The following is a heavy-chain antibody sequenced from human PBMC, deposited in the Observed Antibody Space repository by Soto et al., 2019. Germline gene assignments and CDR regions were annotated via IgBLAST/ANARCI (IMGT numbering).Heavy chain of an antibody. CDR3: ARDYYDSSESMDV. CDR2: IYSSSGST. D-gene: IGHD3-22*01. V-gene: IGHV4-59*01. J-gene: IGHJ6*02. Sequence: QVQLQQSGPGLVKPSETLSLTCTVSGGSISGYYWSWIRQPPGKRLEWIGYIYSSSGSTDYNPSLXXRXXISIDMSKNQVSLRLRAVTAADTAMYYCARDYYDSSESMDVWGQGTTVTVSS. CDR1: GGSISGYY.